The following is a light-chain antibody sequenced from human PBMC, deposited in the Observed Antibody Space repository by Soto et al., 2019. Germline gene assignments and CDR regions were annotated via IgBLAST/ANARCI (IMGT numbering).Light chain of an antibody. Sequence: EIVLTQSPATLSLSPGERATLSCRASQSVSSYLAWYQQKPGQAPRLLIYDASNRATGIPARFSGSGSGTDFTLTISRLEPEDFAVYYCQQYNIYSRTFGQGTKVETK. CDR3: QQYNIYSRT. J-gene: IGKJ2*02. V-gene: IGKV3-11*01. CDR1: QSVSSY. CDR2: DAS.